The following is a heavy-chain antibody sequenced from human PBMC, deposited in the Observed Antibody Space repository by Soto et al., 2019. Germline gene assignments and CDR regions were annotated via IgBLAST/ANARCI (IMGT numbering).Heavy chain of an antibody. CDR1: GVSISSHDW. CDR2: SHQSGNT. J-gene: IGHJ4*02. CDR3: ATRASGRLY. Sequence: QVQLQESGPGLMKPSGTLSLTCAVSGVSISSHDWWTWVRQPPEKGLEWIGESHQSGNTHYNSSLESRVTISVDKSRNQLSLKLTSVAVADTAVYYCATRASGRLYWGQGTLVTVSS. V-gene: IGHV4-4*02. D-gene: IGHD6-25*01.